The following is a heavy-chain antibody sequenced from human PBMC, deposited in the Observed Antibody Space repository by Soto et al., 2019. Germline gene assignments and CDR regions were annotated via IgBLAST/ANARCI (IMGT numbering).Heavy chain of an antibody. CDR2: IYYSGST. J-gene: IGHJ5*02. Sequence: SETLSLTCTVSGGYIKTDYWSWIRQPPGKGLEWIGYIYYSGSTNYNPSLKSRVTISVDTSKNQFSLKLSSVTAADTAVYYCARVLFGRGNWFDPWGQGTLVTVSS. D-gene: IGHD3-3*01. V-gene: IGHV4-59*01. CDR1: GGYIKTDY. CDR3: ARVLFGRGNWFDP.